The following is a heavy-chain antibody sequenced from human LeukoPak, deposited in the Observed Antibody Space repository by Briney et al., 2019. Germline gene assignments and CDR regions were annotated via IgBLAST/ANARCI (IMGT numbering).Heavy chain of an antibody. D-gene: IGHD2-2*01. Sequence: ASVEVSCKASGGTFSSYAISWVRQAPGQGLEWMGRIIPILGITNYAQKFQGRATITADKSTSTAYMELSSLTYEDTAVYYCAPRAEYYSSSSCETPLFGGQGTLVTVSS. V-gene: IGHV1-69*04. CDR3: APRAEYYSSSSCETPLF. CDR1: GGTFSSYA. CDR2: IIPILGIT. J-gene: IGHJ4*02.